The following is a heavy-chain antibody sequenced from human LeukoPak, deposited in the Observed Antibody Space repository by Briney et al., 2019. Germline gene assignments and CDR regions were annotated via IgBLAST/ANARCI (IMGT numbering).Heavy chain of an antibody. V-gene: IGHV3-33*01. CDR1: GFTFSSYG. Sequence: GGSLRLSCAASGFTFSSYGMHWVRQAPGKGLEWVAVIWYDGSNKYYVDSVKGRFTISRDNSKNTLYLQMNSLRAEDTAVYYCARDPGTVTYYFDYWGQGTLVTVSS. D-gene: IGHD4-17*01. CDR2: IWYDGSNK. CDR3: ARDPGTVTYYFDY. J-gene: IGHJ4*02.